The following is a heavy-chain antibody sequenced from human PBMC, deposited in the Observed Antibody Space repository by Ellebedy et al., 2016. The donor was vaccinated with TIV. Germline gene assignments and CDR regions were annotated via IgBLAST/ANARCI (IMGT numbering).Heavy chain of an antibody. CDR1: GFTFADYS. CDR2: ISSSSRHI. Sequence: GGSLRLXXAASGFTFADYSINWVRQFPGKGLEWVSSISSSSRHIYSADSVKGRFTISRDNAKNSLSLQMDSLTPEDTAIYYCARGPDFYGSGSYRPNFDYWGQGTLVTVSS. D-gene: IGHD3-10*01. J-gene: IGHJ4*02. CDR3: ARGPDFYGSGSYRPNFDY. V-gene: IGHV3-21*01.